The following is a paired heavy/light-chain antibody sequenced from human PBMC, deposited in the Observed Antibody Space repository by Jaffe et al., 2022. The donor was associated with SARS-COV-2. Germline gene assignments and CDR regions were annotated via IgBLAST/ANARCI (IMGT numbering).Heavy chain of an antibody. CDR1: GYTFTSYG. D-gene: IGHD3-16*01. Sequence: QVQLVQSGAEVKQPGASVKVSCKTSGYTFTSYGVAWVRQAPGKGLEWMGWISGYNGNTNYAQRVQGRVTMTTDTSTSTAYMELRTLTSDDTAVYYCARRWGNNWFDSWGQGTLVTVSS. V-gene: IGHV1-18*01. CDR2: ISGYNGNT. J-gene: IGHJ5*01. CDR3: ARRWGNNWFDS.
Light chain of an antibody. CDR1: QGISSW. CDR2: AAS. J-gene: IGKJ4*01. V-gene: IGKV1-12*01. Sequence: DIQMTQSPSSVSASVGDRVTITCRASQGISSWLAWYQQKPGKAPKLLIYAASSLQGGVPSRFSGSGSGTDFTLTISSLQPEDFATYFCQQANSFPLTFGGGTKVEIK. CDR3: QQANSFPLT.